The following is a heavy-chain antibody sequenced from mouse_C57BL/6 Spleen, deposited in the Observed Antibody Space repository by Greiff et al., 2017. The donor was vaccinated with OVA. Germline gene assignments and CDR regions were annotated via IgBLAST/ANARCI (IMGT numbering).Heavy chain of an antibody. Sequence: EVQLQQSGAELVKPGASVKLSCTASGFNIKDYYMHWVKQRTEQGLEWIGRIDPEDGETKYAPKFQGKATITADTSSNTAYLQLSILTSEDTAVYYCASPYYYGSSHEGFADWGQGTLVTVSA. J-gene: IGHJ3*01. CDR2: IDPEDGET. D-gene: IGHD1-1*01. CDR1: GFNIKDYY. V-gene: IGHV14-2*01. CDR3: ASPYYYGSSHEGFAD.